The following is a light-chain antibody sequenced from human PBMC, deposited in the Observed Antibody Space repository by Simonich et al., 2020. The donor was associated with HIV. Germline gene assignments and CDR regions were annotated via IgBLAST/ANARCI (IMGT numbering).Light chain of an antibody. V-gene: IGLV4-69*01. CDR1: SGHSTYA. CDR3: QTWGAGIPKV. CDR2: LNTGGSH. Sequence: QLVLTQSPSASASLGASVKLTCTLSSGHSTYAIAWHQQQPEKGPRYLMRLNTGGSHNKGGGIPDRFSGSSSGAERYLTISSLQSEDEADYYCQTWGAGIPKVFGGGTKVTVL. J-gene: IGLJ3*02.